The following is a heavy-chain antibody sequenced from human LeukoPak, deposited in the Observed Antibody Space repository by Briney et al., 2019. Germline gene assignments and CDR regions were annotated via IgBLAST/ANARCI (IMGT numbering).Heavy chain of an antibody. V-gene: IGHV4-59*07. J-gene: IGHJ4*02. D-gene: IGHD3-10*01. Sequence: KAADSLSLMCTVAGRSISSYYGSWTRQPAGEGLEWLGYIYYSGSTNYNPSLKSRVTISVDTSKNQFSLKLSSLTAADTAVYYCASAGHIRGASAHYFDYWGQGTLVTVSS. CDR1: GRSISSYY. CDR3: ASAGHIRGASAHYFDY. CDR2: IYYSGST.